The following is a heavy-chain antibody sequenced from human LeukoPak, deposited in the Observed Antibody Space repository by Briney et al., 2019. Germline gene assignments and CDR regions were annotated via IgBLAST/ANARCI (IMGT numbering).Heavy chain of an antibody. CDR1: GFTFSSYA. V-gene: IGHV3-23*01. J-gene: IGHJ5*02. CDR3: AKAGTCCYIHCQNWFDP. D-gene: IGHD2-2*01. CDR2: ISGSGGST. Sequence: GGSLRLSCAASGFTFSSYAMSWVRQAPGKGLEWVSAISGSGGSTYYADSVKGRFTISRDNSKNTLYLQMNSLRAEDTAVYYCAKAGTCCYIHCQNWFDPWGQGTLVTVSS.